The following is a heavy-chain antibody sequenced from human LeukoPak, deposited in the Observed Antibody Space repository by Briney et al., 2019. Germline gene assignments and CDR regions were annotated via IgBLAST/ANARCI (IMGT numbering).Heavy chain of an antibody. CDR2: INPNSGGT. V-gene: IGHV1-2*02. CDR3: ARDRGRRDSSGYNDY. J-gene: IGHJ4*02. CDR1: GYTFTGYY. Sequence: ASVKVSCKASGYTFTGYYIHWVRQAPGQGLEWMGWINPNSGGTNYAQKFQGRVTMTRDTSISTAYMELSRLRSDDTAVYYCARDRGRRDSSGYNDYWGQGTLVTVSS. D-gene: IGHD3-22*01.